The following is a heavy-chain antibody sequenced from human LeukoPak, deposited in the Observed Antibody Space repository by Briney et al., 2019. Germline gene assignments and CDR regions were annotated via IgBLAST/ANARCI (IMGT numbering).Heavy chain of an antibody. D-gene: IGHD6-19*01. CDR1: GYTFTGYY. V-gene: IGHV1-2*02. J-gene: IGHJ4*02. Sequence: ASVKVSCKASGYTFTGYYMHWVRQAPGQGLEWMGWINPNSGGTNYAQKFQGRVTMTRDTSISTAYMELSRLRSDDTAVYYCARGGVYSSGSPYFDYWGQGTLDTVSS. CDR2: INPNSGGT. CDR3: ARGGVYSSGSPYFDY.